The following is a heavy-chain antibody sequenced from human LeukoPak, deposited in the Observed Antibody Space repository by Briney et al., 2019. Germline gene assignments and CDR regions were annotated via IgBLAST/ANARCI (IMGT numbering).Heavy chain of an antibody. Sequence: ASVKVSCKASGYTFTGYYMHWVRQAPGQGLEWMGWINPNSGGTNYAQKFQGRVTMTRDTSISTAYMELSRLRSDDTAVYYCARVHYYDSSGYYPQVWGIDYWGQGTLVTVSS. CDR2: INPNSGGT. V-gene: IGHV1-2*02. CDR3: ARVHYYDSSGYYPQVWGIDY. J-gene: IGHJ4*02. D-gene: IGHD3-22*01. CDR1: GYTFTGYY.